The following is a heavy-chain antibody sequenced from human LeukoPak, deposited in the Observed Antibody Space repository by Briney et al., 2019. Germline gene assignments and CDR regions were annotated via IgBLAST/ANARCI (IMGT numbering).Heavy chain of an antibody. CDR2: ISYDGSNK. CDR1: GFTFSSYG. D-gene: IGHD2-15*01. V-gene: IGHV3-30*18. Sequence: PGGSQRLSCAASGFTFSSYGMHWVRQAPGKGLEWVAVISYDGSNKYYADSVKGRFTISRDNSKNTLYLQMNSLRAEDTAVYYCAKGFCSGGSCYLLVDAFDIWGQGTMVTVSS. J-gene: IGHJ3*02. CDR3: AKGFCSGGSCYLLVDAFDI.